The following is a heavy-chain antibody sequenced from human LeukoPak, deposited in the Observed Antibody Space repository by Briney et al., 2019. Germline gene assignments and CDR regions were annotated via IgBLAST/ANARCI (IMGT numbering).Heavy chain of an antibody. CDR1: GFTFINYY. CDR3: ARDLDYGEKSEDY. CDR2: INLSGGST. V-gene: IGHV1-46*01. Sequence: ASVKVSCKASGFTFINYYMHWVRQAPGQGLEWLGIINLSGGSTHYPQKFQDRVPMNRDTSTSTVYMELSSLRSEDTAVYYCARDLDYGEKSEDYWGQGTLVTVSS. J-gene: IGHJ4*02. D-gene: IGHD4/OR15-4a*01.